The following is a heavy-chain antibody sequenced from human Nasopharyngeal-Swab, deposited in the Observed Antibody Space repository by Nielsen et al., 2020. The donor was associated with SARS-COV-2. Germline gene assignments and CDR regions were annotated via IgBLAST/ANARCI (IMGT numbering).Heavy chain of an antibody. CDR1: GFTFSSYA. V-gene: IGHV3-23*01. CDR2: ISGSGGST. Sequence: GGSLRLSCAASGFTFSSYAMSWVRQAPGKGLEWVSAISGSGGSTYYADSVKGRFTISRDNSKNTLYLQMNSLRAEDTAVYYSAKDLAYCGGDCYSGFDYWGQGTLVTVSS. CDR3: AKDLAYCGGDCYSGFDY. J-gene: IGHJ4*02. D-gene: IGHD2-21*02.